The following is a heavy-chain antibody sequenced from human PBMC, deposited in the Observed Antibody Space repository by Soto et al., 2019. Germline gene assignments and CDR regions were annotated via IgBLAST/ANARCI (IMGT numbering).Heavy chain of an antibody. Sequence: EVQLVESGGGLVQPGGSLKLSCAASGFTFSGSAMHWVRQASGKGLEWVGRIRSKANSYATEYAASVKGRFTISRDDSKNTAHLQMNSLKTEDSAVYYCTSPRYSSGSGYWGQGTLVTVSS. CDR1: GFTFSGSA. D-gene: IGHD2-15*01. CDR3: TSPRYSSGSGY. J-gene: IGHJ4*02. CDR2: IRSKANSYAT. V-gene: IGHV3-73*02.